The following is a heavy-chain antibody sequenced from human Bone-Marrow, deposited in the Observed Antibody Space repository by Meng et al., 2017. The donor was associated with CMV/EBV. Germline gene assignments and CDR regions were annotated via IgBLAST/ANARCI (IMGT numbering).Heavy chain of an antibody. D-gene: IGHD1-26*01. J-gene: IGHJ4*02. V-gene: IGHV1-2*02. CDR3: AREERSGSYD. CDR1: GYTFTSYG. CDR2: INPNSGGT. Sequence: ASVKVSCKASGYTFTSYGISWVRQAPGQGLEWMGWINPNSGGTNYAQKFQGRVTMTRDTSISTAYMELSRLRSDDTAVYYCAREERSGSYDWGQGTLVTVSS.